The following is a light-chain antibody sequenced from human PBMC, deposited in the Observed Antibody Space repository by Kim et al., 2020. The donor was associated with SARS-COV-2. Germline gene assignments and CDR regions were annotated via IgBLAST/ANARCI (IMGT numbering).Light chain of an antibody. CDR2: DAS. J-gene: IGKJ4*01. Sequence: PREGATLSCTASHSVGINLAWYQQAPGQSPRLLIYDASIRATGIPDRFSGSGSGTDFTLTIGGLEPRDFGIYYCQQRGTWPPAVTFGGGTKVDIK. CDR3: QQRGTWPPAVT. V-gene: IGKV3-11*01. CDR1: HSVGIN.